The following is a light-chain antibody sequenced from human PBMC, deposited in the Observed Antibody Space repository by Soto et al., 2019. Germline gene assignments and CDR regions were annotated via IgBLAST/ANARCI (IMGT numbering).Light chain of an antibody. V-gene: IGLV2-14*03. CDR2: DVS. CDR1: SIDVGAYNA. CDR3: SSYTPSGTYV. J-gene: IGLJ1*01. Sequence: QSALTQPASVSGSPGQSIAISCTGTSIDVGAYNAVSWYQHHPGKAPKLMIYDVSNRPSGVSDRFSGCKSGTTASLTISGLRPEDEADYYCSSYTPSGTYVFGTGTKVTVL.